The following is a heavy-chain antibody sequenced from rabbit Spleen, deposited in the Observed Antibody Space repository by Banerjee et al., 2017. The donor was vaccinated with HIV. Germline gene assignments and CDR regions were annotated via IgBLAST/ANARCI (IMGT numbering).Heavy chain of an antibody. CDR1: GFSFSNKAV. J-gene: IGHJ4*01. CDR2: INAVTGKA. D-gene: IGHD6-1*01. CDR3: TRDAGSYAYIDGYFDL. V-gene: IGHV1S45*01. Sequence: QEQLVESGGGLVKPEGSLKLSCTASGFSFSNKAVMCWVRQAPGKGLEWIACINAVTGKAVYASWAKGRFTFSKTSSTTVTLQMTSLTAADTATYFCTRDAGSYAYIDGYFDLWGQGTLVTVS.